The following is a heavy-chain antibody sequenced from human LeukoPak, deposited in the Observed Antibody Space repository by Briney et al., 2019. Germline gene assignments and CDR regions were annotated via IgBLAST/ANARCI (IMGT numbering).Heavy chain of an antibody. CDR3: SKDPNGDYVGAFDM. CDR1: GLTFSNYA. J-gene: IGHJ3*02. CDR2: ITGSGRGT. D-gene: IGHD4-17*01. V-gene: IGHV3-23*01. Sequence: PGGSLRLSCTASGLTFSNYATTWVRQAPGKGLEWVSSITGSGRGTYYADSVKGRFSVSRDNSQNTVFLHMNSLRADDTALYYCSKDPNGDYVGAFDMWGPGTMVTVS.